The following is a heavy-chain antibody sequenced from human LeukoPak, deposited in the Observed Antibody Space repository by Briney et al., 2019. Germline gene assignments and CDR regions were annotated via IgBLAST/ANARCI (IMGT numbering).Heavy chain of an antibody. Sequence: GGSLRLSCAASFSTFNKAWMNWVRQAPGKGLEWVGRIKSRTDGGTTDYAAAVKGRFTISRDDSENTAYLQMNSLKIEDTAVYYCSTHPTSGFWGQGTLVTVSS. CDR1: FSTFNKAW. J-gene: IGHJ4*02. D-gene: IGHD2-15*01. V-gene: IGHV3-15*07. CDR2: IKSRTDGGTT. CDR3: STHPTSGF.